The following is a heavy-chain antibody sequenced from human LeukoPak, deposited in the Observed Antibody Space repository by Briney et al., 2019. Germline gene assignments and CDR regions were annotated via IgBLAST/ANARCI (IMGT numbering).Heavy chain of an antibody. CDR2: ISAYNGNT. Sequence: ASVKVSCKASGYTFTSYGISWVRQAPGQGLEWMGWISAYNGNTNYAQKLQGRVTMTTDTSTSTAYMELRSLRSDDTAVYYCARVLYYYDSSGYDAFDIWGQGTMVTVSS. CDR3: ARVLYYYDSSGYDAFDI. J-gene: IGHJ3*02. V-gene: IGHV1-18*01. CDR1: GYTFTSYG. D-gene: IGHD3-22*01.